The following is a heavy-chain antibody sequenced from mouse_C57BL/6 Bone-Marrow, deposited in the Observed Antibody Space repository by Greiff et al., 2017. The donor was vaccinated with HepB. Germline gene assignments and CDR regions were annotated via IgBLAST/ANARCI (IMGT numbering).Heavy chain of an antibody. V-gene: IGHV1-64*01. CDR3: ARVGITTVVATWDWYFDV. D-gene: IGHD1-1*01. CDR1: GYTFTSYW. Sequence: QVQLQQSGAELVKPGASVKLSCKASGYTFTSYWMHWVKQRPGQGLEWIGMIHPNSGSTNYNEKFKSKATLTVDKSSSTAYMQLSSLTSEDSAVYYCARVGITTVVATWDWYFDVWGTGTTVTVSS. CDR2: IHPNSGST. J-gene: IGHJ1*03.